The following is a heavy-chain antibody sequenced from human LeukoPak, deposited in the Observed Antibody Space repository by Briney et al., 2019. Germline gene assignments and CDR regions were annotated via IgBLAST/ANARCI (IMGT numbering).Heavy chain of an antibody. Sequence: PGGSLRLSCAASGFTLSSYGMHWVRQAPGKGLEWVAVIWYDGSNKYYADSVKGRFTISRDNSKNTLYLQMNSLRAEDTAVYYCAKDQRIAAAPYYFDYWGQGTLVTVSS. CDR1: GFTLSSYG. CDR2: IWYDGSNK. CDR3: AKDQRIAAAPYYFDY. D-gene: IGHD6-13*01. V-gene: IGHV3-33*06. J-gene: IGHJ4*02.